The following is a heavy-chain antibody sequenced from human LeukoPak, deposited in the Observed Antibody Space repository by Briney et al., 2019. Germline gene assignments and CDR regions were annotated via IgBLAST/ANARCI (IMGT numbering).Heavy chain of an antibody. CDR3: ARGYCSSTSCYFYYYNYYMDV. D-gene: IGHD2-2*01. J-gene: IGHJ6*03. CDR2: MNPHSGNT. Sequence: ASVNLSCTASGYTFTRYDINWARQATGQGREWMGWMNPHSGNTGYTQKFQGRVTMTRNPSISTAYMERSSLRSEDTAVYYCARGYCSSTSCYFYYYNYYMDVWGKGTTVTVSS. CDR1: GYTFTRYD. V-gene: IGHV1-8*01.